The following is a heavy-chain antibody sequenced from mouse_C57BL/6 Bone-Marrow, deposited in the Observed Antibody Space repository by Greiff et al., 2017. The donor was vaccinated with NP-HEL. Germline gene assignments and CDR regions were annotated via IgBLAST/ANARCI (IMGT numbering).Heavy chain of an antibody. CDR3: ARYPSSSYAMDY. V-gene: IGHV1-18*01. CDR2: INPNNGGT. CDR1: GYTFTDYN. J-gene: IGHJ4*01. D-gene: IGHD1-1*01. Sequence: VQLKESGPELVKPGASVKIPCKATGYTFTDYNMDWVKQSHGKSLEWIGDINPNNGGTIYNQKFKGKATLTVDKSSSTAYMELRSLTSEDTAVYYCARYPSSSYAMDYWGQGTSVTVSS.